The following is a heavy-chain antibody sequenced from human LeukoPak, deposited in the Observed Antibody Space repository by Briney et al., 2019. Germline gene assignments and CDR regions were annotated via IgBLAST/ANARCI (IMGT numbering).Heavy chain of an antibody. CDR1: GGSLSGYY. CDR3: AREKENCSGGSCYPHYFDY. D-gene: IGHD2-15*01. V-gene: IGHV4-34*01. Sequence: PSETLSLTCAVAGGSLSGYYWSWIRQPPGKGLEWIGEINHSGSTNYNPSLKSRVTISVDTSKNQFSLKLSSVTAADTAVYYCAREKENCSGGSCYPHYFDYWGQGTLVTVSS. J-gene: IGHJ4*02. CDR2: INHSGST.